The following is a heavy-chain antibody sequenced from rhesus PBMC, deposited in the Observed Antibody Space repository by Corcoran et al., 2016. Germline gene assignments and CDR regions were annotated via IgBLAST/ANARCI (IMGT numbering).Heavy chain of an antibody. D-gene: IGHD2-39*02. V-gene: IGHV4S9*01. CDR3: ATDEACSGGVCY. Sequence: QVQLQESGPGLVKPSETLSLTCAVSGGSISDSYYWNWIRQPPGKGLEWIGNIYGKMTTTYSHPSLKSRVTMSKDMSKNQFFLKLSSVTAADTAVYYCATDEACSGGVCYWGQGVLVTVSS. CDR1: GGSISDSYY. J-gene: IGHJ4*01. CDR2: IYGKMTTT.